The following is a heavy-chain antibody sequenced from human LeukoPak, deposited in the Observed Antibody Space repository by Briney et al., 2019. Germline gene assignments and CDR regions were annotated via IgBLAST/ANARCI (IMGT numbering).Heavy chain of an antibody. CDR1: GYTFTSYY. CDR2: INPSGGST. Sequence: GASVKVSCKASGYTFTSYYMRWVRQAPGQGLEWMGIINPSGGSTSYAQKFQGRVTMTRDTSTSTVYMELSSLRSEDTAVYYCARPNGIAAAGILNWFDPWGQGTLVTVSS. V-gene: IGHV1-46*01. D-gene: IGHD6-13*01. J-gene: IGHJ5*02. CDR3: ARPNGIAAAGILNWFDP.